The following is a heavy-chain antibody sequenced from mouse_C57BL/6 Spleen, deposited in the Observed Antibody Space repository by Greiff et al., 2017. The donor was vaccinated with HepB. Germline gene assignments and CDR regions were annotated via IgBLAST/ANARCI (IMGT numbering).Heavy chain of an antibody. D-gene: IGHD4-1*01. Sequence: VQLQQSGPELVKPGASVKISCKASGYAFSSSWMNWVKQRPGKGLEWIGRIYPGDGDTNYNGKFKGKATLTADKSSSTAYMQLSSLTSEDSAVYFCARLGLGGYFDVWGTGTTVTVSS. J-gene: IGHJ1*03. CDR3: ARLGLGGYFDV. CDR1: GYAFSSSW. CDR2: IYPGDGDT. V-gene: IGHV1-82*01.